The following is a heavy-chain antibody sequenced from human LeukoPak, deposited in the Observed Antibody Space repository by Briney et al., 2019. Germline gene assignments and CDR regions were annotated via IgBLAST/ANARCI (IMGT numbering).Heavy chain of an antibody. CDR2: ISSSGSSI. D-gene: IGHD3-10*01. CDR1: GFTFSSYE. V-gene: IGHV3-48*03. CDR3: AREELGFGSDYYYYYYMDV. Sequence: GGSLRLSCTASGFTFSSYEMNWVRQAPGKGLEWVSYISSSGSSIYYADSVKGRFTISRDNAKNSLYLQMNSLRAADTAVYYCAREELGFGSDYYYYYYMDVWGKGTTVTVSS. J-gene: IGHJ6*03.